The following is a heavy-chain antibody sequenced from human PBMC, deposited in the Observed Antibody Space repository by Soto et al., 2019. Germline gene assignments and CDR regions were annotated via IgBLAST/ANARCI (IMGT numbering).Heavy chain of an antibody. CDR3: ARDPETGTSYWFDP. V-gene: IGHV3-33*01. Sequence: GGSLRLSCAASGFTFSSYGMHWVRQAPGKGLEWVAVIWYDGSNKYYADSVKGRFTISRDNSKNTLYLQMNSLRAEDTAVYYCARDPETGTSYWFDPWGQGTLVTVSS. J-gene: IGHJ5*02. CDR2: IWYDGSNK. D-gene: IGHD1-1*01. CDR1: GFTFSSYG.